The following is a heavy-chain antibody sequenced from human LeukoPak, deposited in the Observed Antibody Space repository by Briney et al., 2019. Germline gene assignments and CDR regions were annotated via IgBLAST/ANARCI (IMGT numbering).Heavy chain of an antibody. V-gene: IGHV1-2*02. J-gene: IGHJ6*02. CDR2: INPNSGGT. CDR3: ARAGVAAYQLLSIYYYYGMDV. CDR1: GYTFIGYY. Sequence: ASVKVSCKASGYTFIGYYMHWVRQAPGQGLEWMGWINPNSGGTNYAQKFQGRVTMTRDTSISTAYMELSRLRSDDTAVYYCARAGVAAYQLLSIYYYYGMDVWGQGTTVTVSS. D-gene: IGHD2-2*01.